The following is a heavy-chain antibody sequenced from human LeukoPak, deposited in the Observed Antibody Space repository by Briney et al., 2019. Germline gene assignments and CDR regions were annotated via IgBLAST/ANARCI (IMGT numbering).Heavy chain of an antibody. CDR2: INPSGGST. CDR3: ARNPNYYDSSGYLARWDFDL. D-gene: IGHD3-22*01. Sequence: ASVKVSCKASGYTSTSYYMHWVRQAPGQGLEWMGNINPSGGSTSYAQKFQGRVTMTRDTSTSTVYMELSSLRSEDTAVYYCARNPNYYDSSGYLARWDFDLWGRGTLVTVSS. V-gene: IGHV1-46*01. J-gene: IGHJ2*01. CDR1: GYTSTSYY.